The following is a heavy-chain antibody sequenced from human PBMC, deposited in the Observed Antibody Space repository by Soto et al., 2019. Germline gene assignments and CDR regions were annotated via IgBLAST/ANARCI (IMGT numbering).Heavy chain of an antibody. V-gene: IGHV4-59*01. CDR2: IYHSGNT. CDR1: GGSIRNYY. D-gene: IGHD6-6*01. Sequence: PSETLSLTCTVSGGSIRNYYWTWIRQPPGKGLEWIGYIYHSGNTKFNPSLKSRVTISLDTSKNQVSLKLSSVTAADTAVYYCAREFPRSTLYFASWSRRTLVPVSS. CDR3: AREFPRSTLYFAS. J-gene: IGHJ4*02.